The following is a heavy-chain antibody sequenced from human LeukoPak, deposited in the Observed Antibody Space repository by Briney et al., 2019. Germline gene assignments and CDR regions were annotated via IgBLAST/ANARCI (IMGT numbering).Heavy chain of an antibody. CDR3: ARVGGVGYCSGGSCYAIDY. CDR1: GYTFTVYY. D-gene: IGHD2-15*01. J-gene: IGHJ4*02. CDR2: INPNSGGT. Sequence: ASVKVSCTSSGYTFTVYYMHWVRQAPGQGLEWMGWINPNSGGTNYAQRFQGRVTMTRDTSISTAYMELSRLRSDDTAVYYCARVGGVGYCSGGSCYAIDYWGQGTLVTVSS. V-gene: IGHV1-2*02.